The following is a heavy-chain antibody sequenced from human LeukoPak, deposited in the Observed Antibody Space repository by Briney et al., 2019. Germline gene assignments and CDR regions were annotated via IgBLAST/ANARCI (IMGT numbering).Heavy chain of an antibody. CDR1: GFTFTTHW. CDR2: IFPGDSDT. D-gene: IGHD3/OR15-3a*01. CDR3: ARYYFWTGSYFFDH. V-gene: IGHV5-51*01. J-gene: IGHJ4*02. Sequence: GESLKISCKTSGFTFTTHWIAWVRQMPGEGLELMGIIFPGDSDTNYSPSFQGQVTISADKSSNTASLQWSSLKASDTAMYYCARYYFWTGSYFFDHWGQGTLVTVSS.